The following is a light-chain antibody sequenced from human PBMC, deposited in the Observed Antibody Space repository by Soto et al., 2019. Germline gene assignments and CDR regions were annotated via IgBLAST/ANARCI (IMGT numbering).Light chain of an antibody. CDR3: QQYNSYWT. V-gene: IGKV1-5*03. J-gene: IGKJ1*01. CDR1: QSMSSW. Sequence: DIQMTQSPSTLSASVGDRVTITCRASQSMSSWLAWNQQKPGKAPKLLIYKASSLESGVPSRFSGSGSGTEFTLIISSLQPDDFATYYCQQYNSYWTFGQGTKVEIK. CDR2: KAS.